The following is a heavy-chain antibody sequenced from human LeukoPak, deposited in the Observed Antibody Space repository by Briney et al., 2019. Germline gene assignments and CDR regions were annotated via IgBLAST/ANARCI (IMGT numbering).Heavy chain of an antibody. J-gene: IGHJ4*02. V-gene: IGHV2-70*04. CDR1: GFSLRTNGMR. D-gene: IGHD3-22*01. CDR3: ARNAYYYDSSGYGEFDY. CDR2: IDWDDDN. Sequence: SGPTLMHPTRTLTLTCTFSGFSLRTNGMRVSWIRQPPGKALEWLSLIDWDDDNFYSTSLKTRLTISKDTSKNQVVLTMTNMDPVDTATYYCARNAYYYDSSGYGEFDYWGQGTLVTVSS.